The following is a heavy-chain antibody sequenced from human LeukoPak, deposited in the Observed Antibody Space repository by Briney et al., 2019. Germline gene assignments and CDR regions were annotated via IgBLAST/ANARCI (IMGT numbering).Heavy chain of an antibody. CDR2: IYSGGTT. J-gene: IGHJ3*02. Sequence: GGSLRLSCAASGFTVSSNYMSWVRQAPGKGLEWVSVIYSGGTTYYADSVKGRFTISRDNSKNTLYLQMNSLTADDTAVYYCAREGDIVVYAFDIWGQGTMVTVSS. V-gene: IGHV3-53*01. D-gene: IGHD2-15*01. CDR3: AREGDIVVYAFDI. CDR1: GFTVSSNY.